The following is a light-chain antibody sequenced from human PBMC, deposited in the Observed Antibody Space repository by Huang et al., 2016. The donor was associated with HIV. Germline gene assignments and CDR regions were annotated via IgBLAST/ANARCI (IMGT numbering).Light chain of an antibody. CDR2: DAS. J-gene: IGKJ4*01. CDR1: QGIGTF. V-gene: IGKV1-9*01. Sequence: IQLTQSPSSLSASVGDRVTIACRASQGIGTFLAWYQQKPGKAPTLLIEDASTLQRGVPSRFSGGGSGTNFTLTISSLQPEDFATYYCQQLNSYPLTFGGGTEVEIK. CDR3: QQLNSYPLT.